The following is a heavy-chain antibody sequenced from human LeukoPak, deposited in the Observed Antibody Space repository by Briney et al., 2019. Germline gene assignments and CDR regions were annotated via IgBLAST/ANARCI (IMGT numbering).Heavy chain of an antibody. CDR2: INSDGSST. Sequence: GGSLRLPCAASGFTFSSYWMHWVRQAPGKGLVWVSRINSDGSSTSYADSVKGRFTISRDHAKNTLYLQMSSLRDEDTAVYYCAKDKWELIYWYLDLWGRGTQVTVSS. V-gene: IGHV3-74*01. CDR1: GFTFSSYW. D-gene: IGHD1-26*01. J-gene: IGHJ2*01. CDR3: AKDKWELIYWYLDL.